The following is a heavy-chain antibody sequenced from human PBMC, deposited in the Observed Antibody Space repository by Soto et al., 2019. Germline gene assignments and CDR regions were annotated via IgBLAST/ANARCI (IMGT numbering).Heavy chain of an antibody. CDR3: ARYNSYAIDY. V-gene: IGHV4-59*01. D-gene: IGHD2-8*01. Sequence: SETLSLTCTVSGTSISSYYWSWIRQPPGKGLEWIANIHYSGTTNYNPSLASRVTLSVDTSKNQFSLKMTSVTAADRAMYFCARYNSYAIDYWGQGTLVTVSS. CDR1: GTSISSYY. CDR2: IHYSGTT. J-gene: IGHJ4*02.